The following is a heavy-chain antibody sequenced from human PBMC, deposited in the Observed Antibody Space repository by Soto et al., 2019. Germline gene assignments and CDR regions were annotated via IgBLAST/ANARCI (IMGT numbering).Heavy chain of an antibody. J-gene: IGHJ6*02. V-gene: IGHV1-69*13. CDR2: IIPIFGTA. D-gene: IGHD2-21*02. CDR3: AREGRKDCGGDCPYYYYYYGMDV. CDR1: GGTFSSYA. Sequence: GASVKVSCKASGGTFSSYAISWVRQAPGQGLEWMGGIIPIFGTANYAQKFQGRVTITADESTSTAYMELSSLRSEDTAVYYCAREGRKDCGGDCPYYYYYYGMDVWGQGTTVTVSS.